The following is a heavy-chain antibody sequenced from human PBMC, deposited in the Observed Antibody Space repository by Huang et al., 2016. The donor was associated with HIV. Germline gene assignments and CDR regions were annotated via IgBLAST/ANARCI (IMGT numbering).Heavy chain of an antibody. J-gene: IGHJ4*02. V-gene: IGHV3-74*01. D-gene: IGHD3-22*01. CDR2: INRDGSST. CDR3: ARDPRIQSWLNFFDY. Sequence: EVQLVESGGGLVQPGGSLRLACAASGFSISSYWMNWVGQEPGKGLVWVSRINRDGSSTSDAESVKGRFTISRDNAKNTRYLQMNSLRAEDTAVYYCARDPRIQSWLNFFDYWGQGTLVSVSS. CDR1: GFSISSYW.